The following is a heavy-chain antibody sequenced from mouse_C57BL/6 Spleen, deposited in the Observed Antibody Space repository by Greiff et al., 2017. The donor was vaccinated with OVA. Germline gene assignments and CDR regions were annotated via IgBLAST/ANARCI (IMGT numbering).Heavy chain of an antibody. CDR2: ISNGGGST. Sequence: EVKLQESGGGLVQPGGSLKLSCAASGFTFSDYYMYWVRQTPEKRLEWVAYISNGGGSTYYPDTVKGRFTISRDNAKNTLYLQMSRLKSEDTAMYYCARRDDYGYFDVWGTGTTVTVSS. V-gene: IGHV5-12*01. J-gene: IGHJ1*03. CDR1: GFTFSDYY. D-gene: IGHD2-3*01. CDR3: ARRDDYGYFDV.